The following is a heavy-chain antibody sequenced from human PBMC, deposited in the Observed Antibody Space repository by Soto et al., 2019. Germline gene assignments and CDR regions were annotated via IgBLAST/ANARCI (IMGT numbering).Heavy chain of an antibody. CDR2: IRYDGSKT. CDR1: GFIFSSYG. V-gene: IGHV3-33*01. CDR3: ARVKQGRGGYDSPFDY. Sequence: QVQLVESGGGVVQPGGSLRLSCAPSGFIFSSYGMHWVRQAPGKGLEWVAVIRYDGSKTYYEDSVKGRFTISRDNSKNTLYLQMNSLRAEDTAVDYCARVKQGRGGYDSPFDYWGQGTLVTVAS. J-gene: IGHJ4*02. D-gene: IGHD3-3*01.